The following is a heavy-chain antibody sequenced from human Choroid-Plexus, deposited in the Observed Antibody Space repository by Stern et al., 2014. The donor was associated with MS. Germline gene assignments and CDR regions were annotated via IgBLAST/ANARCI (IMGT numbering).Heavy chain of an antibody. CDR2: ISYDGSDK. CDR3: AKDRQWSTYFFDY. Sequence: QDQLVQSGGGVAQPGRPLILSCAASGFTFSNFGMHWVRQAPGKGLEWVXLISYDGSDKYYADSVKGRLTIFRDNSKNTLYMHMNSLRAEDTAVYYCAKDRQWSTYFFDYWGQGSLVTVSS. V-gene: IGHV3-30*18. J-gene: IGHJ4*02. CDR1: GFTFSNFG. D-gene: IGHD2-15*01.